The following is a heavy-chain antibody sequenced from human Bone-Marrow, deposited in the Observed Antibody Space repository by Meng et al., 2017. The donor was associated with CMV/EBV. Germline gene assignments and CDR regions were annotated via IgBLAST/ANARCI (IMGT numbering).Heavy chain of an antibody. V-gene: IGHV1-2*02. D-gene: IGHD6-13*01. Sequence: ASVKVSCKASGYTFTGYYMHWVRQAPGQGLEWMGWINPNSGGTNYAQKFQGRVTMTRDTSISTAYMELSRLRPDDTAVYYCAILPGIAAAGGYYWGQGTLVTVSS. J-gene: IGHJ4*02. CDR3: AILPGIAAAGGYY. CDR1: GYTFTGYY. CDR2: INPNSGGT.